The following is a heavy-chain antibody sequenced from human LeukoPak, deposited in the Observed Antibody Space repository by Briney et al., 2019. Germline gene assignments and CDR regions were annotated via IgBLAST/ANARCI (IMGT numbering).Heavy chain of an antibody. CDR2: IYYSGST. Sequence: SETLSLTCTVSGGSISSSSYYWGWIRQPPGMGLEYIGSIYYSGSTYYNPSLKSRVTISVDTSKNQFSLRLSSVTAADTAFYYCARLGRADSGYYVAYDIWGQGTMVTVSS. J-gene: IGHJ3*02. CDR1: GGSISSSSYY. D-gene: IGHD3-22*01. V-gene: IGHV4-39*01. CDR3: ARLGRADSGYYVAYDI.